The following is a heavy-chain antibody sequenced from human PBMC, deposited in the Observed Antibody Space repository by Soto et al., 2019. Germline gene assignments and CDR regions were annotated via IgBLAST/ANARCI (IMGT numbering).Heavy chain of an antibody. D-gene: IGHD3-10*01. CDR2: IYYSGST. Sequence: SETLSLTCTVSGGSISSYYWSWIRQPPGKGLEWIGYIYYSGSTNYNPSLKSRVTISVDTSKNQFSLKLSSVTAADTAVYYCASHLYRGVRGVPYYFDYWGQGTLVTVSS. CDR1: GGSISSYY. J-gene: IGHJ4*02. V-gene: IGHV4-59*08. CDR3: ASHLYRGVRGVPYYFDY.